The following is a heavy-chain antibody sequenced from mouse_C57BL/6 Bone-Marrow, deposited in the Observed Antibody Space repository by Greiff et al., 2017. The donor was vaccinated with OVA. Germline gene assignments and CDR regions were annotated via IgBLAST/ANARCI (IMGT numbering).Heavy chain of an antibody. J-gene: IGHJ2*01. CDR2: INPSSGYT. CDR1: GYTFTSYT. D-gene: IGHD4-1*01. Sequence: VQLQQSGAELARPGASVKMSCKASGYTFTSYTMHWVKQRPGQGLEWIGYINPSSGYTKYNQKFKDKATLTADKSSSTAYMQLSSLTSEDSAVYYCARLGGGLYYCDYWGQGTTLTVSS. CDR3: ARLGGGLYYCDY. V-gene: IGHV1-4*01.